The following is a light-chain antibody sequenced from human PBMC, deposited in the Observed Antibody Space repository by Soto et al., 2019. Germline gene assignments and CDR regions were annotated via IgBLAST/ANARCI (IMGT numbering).Light chain of an antibody. V-gene: IGKV1-6*01. CDR1: QGIRND. J-gene: IGKJ1*01. CDR2: AAS. CDR3: LQDYNYPWT. Sequence: AIPMTLSPSSLSASERDRVTLTCRASQGIRNDLGWYQQKPGKAPKLLIYAASSLQSGVPSRFSGSGSGTDFTLTISSLQPEDFATYYCLQDYNYPWTVGQGSKVDI.